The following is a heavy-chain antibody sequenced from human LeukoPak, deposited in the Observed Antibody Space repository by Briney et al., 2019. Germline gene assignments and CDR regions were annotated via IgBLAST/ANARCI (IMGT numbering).Heavy chain of an antibody. V-gene: IGHV3-21*01. Sequence: GGSLRLSCAASGFTFSSYSMNWVRQAPGKGLEWVSSISSSSSYIYYADSVKGRFTTSRDNAKNSLYLQMNSLRAEDTAVYYCARAVVGGTDSVYYYYYMDVWGKGTTVTVSS. CDR2: ISSSSSYI. CDR3: ARAVVGGTDSVYYYYYMDV. D-gene: IGHD2-15*01. CDR1: GFTFSSYS. J-gene: IGHJ6*03.